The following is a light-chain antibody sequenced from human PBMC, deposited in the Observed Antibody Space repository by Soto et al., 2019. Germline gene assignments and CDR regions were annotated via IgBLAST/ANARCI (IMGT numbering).Light chain of an antibody. CDR3: QQYGSSPLT. Sequence: IVLTQSPGTLSLSPGERATLSCRASQSVSSTYLAWYQQKVGQAPRLLIYGASSRATGIPDRFSGSGSGTDFTLTISRLEPEDFAVYYCQQYGSSPLTFGGGTKVEIK. J-gene: IGKJ4*01. CDR2: GAS. V-gene: IGKV3-20*01. CDR1: QSVSSTY.